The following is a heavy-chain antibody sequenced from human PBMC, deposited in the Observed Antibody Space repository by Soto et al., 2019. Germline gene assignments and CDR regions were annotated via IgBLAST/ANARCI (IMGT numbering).Heavy chain of an antibody. CDR2: IIPILGIA. CDR3: ARDRRSSSWLNWFDP. J-gene: IGHJ5*02. Sequence: EASVKVSCKASGGTFSSYTISWVRQAPGQGLEWMGRIIPILGIANYAQKFQGRVTITADKSTSTAYMKLSSLRSEDTAVYYCARDRRSSSWLNWFDPWGQGTLVTVSS. V-gene: IGHV1-69*04. CDR1: GGTFSSYT. D-gene: IGHD6-13*01.